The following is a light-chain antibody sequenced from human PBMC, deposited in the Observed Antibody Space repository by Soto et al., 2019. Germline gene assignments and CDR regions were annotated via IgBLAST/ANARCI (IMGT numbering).Light chain of an antibody. J-gene: IGKJ1*01. V-gene: IGKV1-5*03. Sequence: DIQMTQSPSTLSGSVGDRVTITCRASQTISSWLAWYQQKPGKAPKLLIYKASTLKSGVPSRFSGSGSGTEFTLTISSLQSEDFATYYCQQSYSTPRTFGQGTKVDIK. CDR3: QQSYSTPRT. CDR1: QTISSW. CDR2: KAS.